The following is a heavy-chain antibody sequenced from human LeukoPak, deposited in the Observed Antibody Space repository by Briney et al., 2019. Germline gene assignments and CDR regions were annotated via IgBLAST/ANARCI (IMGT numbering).Heavy chain of an antibody. V-gene: IGHV3-23*01. Sequence: GGSLRLSCAASGFTFSIYAMNWVRQASGKGLEWVSDISDSGSSTYYADSVKGRFTISRDNSKNTLYLQMNSLRAEDTAVYYCASDYLYYYLDVWGKGTTVTVSS. J-gene: IGHJ6*03. CDR3: ASDYLYYYLDV. D-gene: IGHD4/OR15-4a*01. CDR1: GFTFSIYA. CDR2: ISDSGSST.